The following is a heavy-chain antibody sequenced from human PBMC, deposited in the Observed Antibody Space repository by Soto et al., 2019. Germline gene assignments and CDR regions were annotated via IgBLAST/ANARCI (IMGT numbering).Heavy chain of an antibody. J-gene: IGHJ4*02. CDR3: ARAAGPSGSDFDY. D-gene: IGHD6-19*01. V-gene: IGHV4-31*03. Sequence: SETLSLTCTVSGGSISSGGYYWSWIRQHPGKGLEWIGYIYYSGSTYYNPSLKSRVTISVDTSKNQFSLKLSSVTAADTAVYYCARAAGPSGSDFDYWGQGTLVTVSS. CDR2: IYYSGST. CDR1: GGSISSGGYY.